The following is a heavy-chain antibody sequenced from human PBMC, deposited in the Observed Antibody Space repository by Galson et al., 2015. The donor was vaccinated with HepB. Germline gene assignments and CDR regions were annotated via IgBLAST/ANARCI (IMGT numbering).Heavy chain of an antibody. D-gene: IGHD6-19*01. Sequence: SVKVSCKASGYTFTSYSMHWVRQAPGQGLEWVGIINPSGGSASYAQKFQGRVTMTRDTSTSTVYMELSSLRSEDTAVYYCARVYSSGWLDFDYWGQGTLVTVSS. V-gene: IGHV1-46*01. CDR1: GYTFTSYS. J-gene: IGHJ4*02. CDR2: INPSGGSA. CDR3: ARVYSSGWLDFDY.